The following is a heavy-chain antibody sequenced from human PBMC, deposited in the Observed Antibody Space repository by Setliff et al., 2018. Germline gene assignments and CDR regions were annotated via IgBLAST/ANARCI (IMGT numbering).Heavy chain of an antibody. Sequence: PSETLSLTCTVYGVSFSDYYWGWVRQSPGKGLDWIGEINHSGTTNYDPSLEGRISISVDTSKRQFSLKVSSVTAADTAVYYCARTTGSTHNWLDPWGPGTLVTVSS. V-gene: IGHV4-34*10. J-gene: IGHJ5*02. CDR2: INHSGTT. D-gene: IGHD1-1*01. CDR3: ARTTGSTHNWLDP. CDR1: GVSFSDYY.